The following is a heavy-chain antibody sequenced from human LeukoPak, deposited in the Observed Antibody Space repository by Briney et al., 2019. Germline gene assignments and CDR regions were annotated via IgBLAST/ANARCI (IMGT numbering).Heavy chain of an antibody. D-gene: IGHD6-6*01. CDR2: IYYSGST. CDR1: GGSISGYY. J-gene: IGHJ4*02. Sequence: SETLSLTCTVSGGSISGYYWSWIRQPPGKGLEWIGYIYYSGSTNYNPSLRSRVTISVDTSKNQFSLKVSSVTAADTALYYCARGHLVFAYWGQGTLVTVSS. CDR3: ARGHLVFAY. V-gene: IGHV4-59*01.